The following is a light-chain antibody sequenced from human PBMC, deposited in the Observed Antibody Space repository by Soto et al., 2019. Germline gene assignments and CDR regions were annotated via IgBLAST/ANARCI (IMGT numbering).Light chain of an antibody. CDR3: QQYDRSPAIT. CDR1: QSVSSSY. CDR2: GAS. J-gene: IGKJ5*01. V-gene: IGKV3-20*01. Sequence: EFVLTQSPGTLSLSPGERATLSCRASQSVSSSYLAWYQQKPGQAPRLLLYGASSRATGIPDRFSGSGSGTDFTLTISRLEPEDFAVYYCQQYDRSPAITFGQGTRLEI.